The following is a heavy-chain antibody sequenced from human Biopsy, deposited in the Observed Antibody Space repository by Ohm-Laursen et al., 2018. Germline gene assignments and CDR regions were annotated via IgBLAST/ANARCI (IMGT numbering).Heavy chain of an antibody. CDR1: GGSISSGFYY. CDR3: ARLYRLDDYWNDDPPDAFDV. Sequence: PSETLSLTCTVSGGSISSGFYYWSWIRQPPGKGLEWIGHVYYSGTTNYNPSLKSRVTISVDTSKKQFSLKLISVTAADTAVFFCARLYRLDDYWNDDPPDAFDVWGQGTMVTVSS. CDR2: VYYSGTT. D-gene: IGHD3-3*01. J-gene: IGHJ3*01. V-gene: IGHV4-61*01.